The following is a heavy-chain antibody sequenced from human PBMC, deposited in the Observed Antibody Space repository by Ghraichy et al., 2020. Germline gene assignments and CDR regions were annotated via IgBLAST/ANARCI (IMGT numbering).Heavy chain of an antibody. D-gene: IGHD3-3*01. CDR2: IYYSGST. J-gene: IGHJ4*02. CDR1: GGSISSGGYS. CDR3: ARTIFGVVTGFDY. V-gene: IGHV4-30-4*07. Sequence: SETLSLTCAVSGGSISSGGYSWSWIRQPPGKGLEWIGYIYYSGSTYYNPSLKSRVTISVDTSKNQFSLKLSSVTAADTAVYYCARTIFGVVTGFDYWGQGTLVTVSS.